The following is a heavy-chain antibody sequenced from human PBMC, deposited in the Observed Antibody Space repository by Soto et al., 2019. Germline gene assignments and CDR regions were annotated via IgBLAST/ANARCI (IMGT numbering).Heavy chain of an antibody. V-gene: IGHV3-23*01. CDR3: AKVPIYYYGSGSYGDYYYGMDV. CDR1: GFTFSSYA. D-gene: IGHD3-10*01. CDR2: ISGSAGSR. Sequence: PGGSLRLSCAASGFTFSSYAMHWVRQAPGKGLEWVSAISGSAGSRYYADSVKGRFTISRDNSKNTLYLQMNSLRAEDTAVYYCAKVPIYYYGSGSYGDYYYGMDVWGQGTTVTVSS. J-gene: IGHJ6*02.